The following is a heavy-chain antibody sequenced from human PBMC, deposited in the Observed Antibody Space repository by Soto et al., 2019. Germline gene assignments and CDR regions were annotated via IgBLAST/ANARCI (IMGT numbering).Heavy chain of an antibody. Sequence: EVQLLESGGGLVQPGGSLRLSCAASGFTFSSYAMSWVRQAPGKGLEWVSAISGSGGSTYYADSVKGRFTISRDNSKNTLYLQMNSLRAEDTAVYYCAKGGEVDRYCSCNSCLHFDYWGQGTLVTVSS. CDR3: AKGGEVDRYCSCNSCLHFDY. V-gene: IGHV3-23*01. CDR2: ISGSGGST. J-gene: IGHJ4*02. D-gene: IGHD2-2*01. CDR1: GFTFSSYA.